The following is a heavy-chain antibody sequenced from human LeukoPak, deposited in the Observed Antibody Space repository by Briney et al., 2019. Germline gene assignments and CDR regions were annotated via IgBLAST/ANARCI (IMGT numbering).Heavy chain of an antibody. Sequence: SETLSLTCAVYGGSFSGYYWSWIRQPPGKGLEWIGEINHSGSTNYNPSLKSRVTISVDTSKNQFSLKLSSVTAADTAVYYCASGYGPYYYYMDAWGKGTTVTVSS. CDR2: INHSGST. D-gene: IGHD4-17*01. CDR3: ASGYGPYYYYMDA. V-gene: IGHV4-34*01. CDR1: GGSFSGYY. J-gene: IGHJ6*03.